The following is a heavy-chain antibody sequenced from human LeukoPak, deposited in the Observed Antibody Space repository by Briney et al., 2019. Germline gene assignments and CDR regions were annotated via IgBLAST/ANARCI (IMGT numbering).Heavy chain of an antibody. V-gene: IGHV4-34*01. Sequence: SETLPLTCAVYGGSFSGYYWSWIRQPPGKGLEWIGENNHSGSTNYNPSLKSRVTISVDTSKNQFSLKLSSVTAADTAVYYCARARLDHDYGDYSLDYWGQGTLVTVSS. J-gene: IGHJ4*02. CDR1: GGSFSGYY. CDR3: ARARLDHDYGDYSLDY. D-gene: IGHD4-17*01. CDR2: NNHSGST.